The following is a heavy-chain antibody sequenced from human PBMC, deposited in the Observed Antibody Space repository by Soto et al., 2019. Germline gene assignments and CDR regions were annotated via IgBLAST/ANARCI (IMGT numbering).Heavy chain of an antibody. D-gene: IGHD3-22*01. CDR2: IYYSGST. Sequence: ETLSLTCTVSGGSVSSGSYYWSWIRQPPGKGLEWIGYIYYSGSTNYNPSLKSRVTISVDTSKNQFSLKLSSMTAADTAVYYCARGRGIVVVIDYWGQGTMVTVS. J-gene: IGHJ4*02. CDR3: ARGRGIVVVIDY. CDR1: GGSVSSGSYY. V-gene: IGHV4-61*01.